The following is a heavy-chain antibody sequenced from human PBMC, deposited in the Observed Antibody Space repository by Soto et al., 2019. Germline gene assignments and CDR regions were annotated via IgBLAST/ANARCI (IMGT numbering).Heavy chain of an antibody. CDR2: INANSGGT. Sequence: ASVKVSCKASGYTFTSYGISWVRQAPGQGLEWMGWINANSGGTNYAQKFQGWVTMTRDTSISTAYMELSRLRSDDTAVYFCARAYSGYDYGHYYYGMDVWGQGTTVTVSS. CDR3: ARAYSGYDYGHYYYGMDV. V-gene: IGHV1-2*04. CDR1: GYTFTSYG. D-gene: IGHD5-12*01. J-gene: IGHJ6*02.